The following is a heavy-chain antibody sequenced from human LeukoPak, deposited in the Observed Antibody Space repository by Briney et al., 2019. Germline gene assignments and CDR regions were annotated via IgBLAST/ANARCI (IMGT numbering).Heavy chain of an antibody. CDR3: ARDDCSSISCYHNWFDT. CDR1: GFTFSSYW. CDR2: IKQDGSEK. D-gene: IGHD2-2*01. J-gene: IGHJ5*02. Sequence: GGSLRLSCAASGFTFSSYWMSWVRQAPGKGLEWVANIKQDGSEKYYVDSVKGRFTISRDNAKNSLYLQMNSLRAEDTAVYYCARDDCSSISCYHNWFDTWGQGTLVTVSS. V-gene: IGHV3-7*01.